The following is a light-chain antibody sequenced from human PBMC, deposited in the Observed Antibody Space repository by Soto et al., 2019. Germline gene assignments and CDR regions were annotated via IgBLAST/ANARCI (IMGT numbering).Light chain of an antibody. CDR3: QQYFTSPLT. V-gene: IGKV3-20*01. J-gene: IGKJ4*01. Sequence: EVVLTQSPGTLSESPGESGTLSCRASQSVSSNYLAWYQQKPGQAPRLLIYGVSTRATGIPDRFSGSGSGTDFSLTISRLEPEDFALHYCQQYFTSPLTFGGGTKVEIK. CDR1: QSVSSNY. CDR2: GVS.